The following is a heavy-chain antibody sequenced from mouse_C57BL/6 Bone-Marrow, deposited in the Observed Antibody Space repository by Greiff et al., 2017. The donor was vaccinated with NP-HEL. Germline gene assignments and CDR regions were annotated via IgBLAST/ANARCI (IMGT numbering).Heavy chain of an antibody. J-gene: IGHJ2*01. Sequence: EVQLQQSGAELVRPGASVKLSCTASGFNIKDDYMHWVKQRPEQGLEWIGWIDPENGDTEYASKFQGKATITADTSSNTAYLLLSSLTSADTAVYYCTTGYGYDSYYFDYWGQGTTLTVSS. D-gene: IGHD2-2*01. CDR3: TTGYGYDSYYFDY. V-gene: IGHV14-4*01. CDR2: IDPENGDT. CDR1: GFNIKDDY.